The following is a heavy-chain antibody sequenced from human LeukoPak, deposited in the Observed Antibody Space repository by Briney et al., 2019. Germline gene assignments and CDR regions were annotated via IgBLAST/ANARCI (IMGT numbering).Heavy chain of an antibody. CDR1: GGTFGSYA. V-gene: IGHV1-69*04. CDR3: ANGGHCSSTSCYAFGMDV. Sequence: SVKVSCKASGGTFGSYAISWVRQAPGQGLEWMGRIIPILGIANYAQKFQGRVTITADKSTSTAYMELSSLRSEDTAVYYCANGGHCSSTSCYAFGMDVWGQGTTVTVSS. CDR2: IIPILGIA. J-gene: IGHJ6*02. D-gene: IGHD2-2*01.